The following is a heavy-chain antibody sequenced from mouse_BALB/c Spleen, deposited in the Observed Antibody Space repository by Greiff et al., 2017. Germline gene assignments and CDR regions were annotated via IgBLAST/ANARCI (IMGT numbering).Heavy chain of an antibody. J-gene: IGHJ4*01. V-gene: IGHV2-2*02. D-gene: IGHD2-14*01. CDR3: ARRNYRYDEGGFYAMDY. Sequence: VMLVESGPGLVQPSQSLSITCTVSGFSLTRYGVHWVRQSPGKGLEWLGVIWSGGSTDYNAAFISRLSISKDNSKSQVFFKMNSLQANDTAIYYCARRNYRYDEGGFYAMDYWGQGTSVTVSS. CDR1: GFSLTRYG. CDR2: IWSGGST.